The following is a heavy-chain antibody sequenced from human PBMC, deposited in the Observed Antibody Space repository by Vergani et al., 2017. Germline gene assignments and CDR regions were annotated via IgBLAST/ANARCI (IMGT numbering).Heavy chain of an antibody. D-gene: IGHD4-11*01. Sequence: QVQLQQWGGGLLKPSETLSLTCVLNGGSFTSYHRTWIRQSPGEGLGWVGDIDHTGRPDYNPSLKSRLTMSVDKSRNHFSLTLNSVTATDTAIYFCARVNTETNGHLYYYYYMDVWGQGTAVTVS. CDR3: ARVNTETNGHLYYYYYMDV. CDR1: GGSFTSYH. V-gene: IGHV4-34*01. J-gene: IGHJ6*03. CDR2: IDHTGRP.